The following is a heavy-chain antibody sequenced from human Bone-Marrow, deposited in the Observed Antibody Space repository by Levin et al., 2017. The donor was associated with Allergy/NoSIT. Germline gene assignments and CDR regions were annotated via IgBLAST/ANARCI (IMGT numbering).Heavy chain of an antibody. CDR1: GYTFNSYD. J-gene: IGHJ3*02. CDR2: MDPNNENT. Sequence: VASVKVSCTASGYTFNSYDIHWVRQAPGQGLEWMGWMDPNNENTGYAQRFQGRVTMTRNTSISAAYMELSSLRSDDTAVYFCARGTGESDIAFDIWGHGTMVTVSS. CDR3: ARGTGESDIAFDI. V-gene: IGHV1-8*02. D-gene: IGHD6-13*01.